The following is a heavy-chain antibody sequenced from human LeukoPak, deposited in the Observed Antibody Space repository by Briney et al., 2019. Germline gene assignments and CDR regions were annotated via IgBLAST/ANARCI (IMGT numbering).Heavy chain of an antibody. CDR3: ASYRSSWYGFDY. V-gene: IGHV4-39*07. Sequence: SETLSLTCTVSGGSISSSTYYWGWIRQPPGKGLEWLGSMYYSGSTYYNPSLKSRVTISVDTSKNQFSLKLSSVTAADTALYYCASYRSSWYGFDYWGQGTLVTVSS. J-gene: IGHJ4*02. CDR2: MYYSGST. D-gene: IGHD6-13*01. CDR1: GGSISSSTYY.